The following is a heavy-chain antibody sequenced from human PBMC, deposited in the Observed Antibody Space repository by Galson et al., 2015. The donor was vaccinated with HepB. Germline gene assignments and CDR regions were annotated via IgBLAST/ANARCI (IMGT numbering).Heavy chain of an antibody. D-gene: IGHD6-13*01. CDR2: IYSGGST. CDR3: ARVGGSSSWTFDY. J-gene: IGHJ4*02. V-gene: IGHV3-66*01. CDR1: GFTVSSNY. Sequence: SLRLSCAASGFTVSSNYMSWVRQAPGKGLEWVSVIYSGGSTYYADSVKGRFTISRDNSKNTLYLQMNSLRAEDTAVYYCARVGGSSSWTFDYWGQETLVTVSS.